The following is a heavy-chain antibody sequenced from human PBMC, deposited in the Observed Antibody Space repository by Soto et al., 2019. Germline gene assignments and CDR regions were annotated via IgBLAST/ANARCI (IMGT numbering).Heavy chain of an antibody. CDR2: IWYDGSNK. CDR1: GFTFSSYG. J-gene: IGHJ6*02. D-gene: IGHD2-15*01. CDR3: ARDPGWWYQTIDYGMDV. V-gene: IGHV3-33*01. Sequence: QVQLVESGGDVVQPGRSLRLSCAASGFTFSSYGMHWVRQAPGKGLEWVAVIWYDGSNKYYADSVKGRFTISRDNSKNTLYLQMNSLRAEDTAVYYCARDPGWWYQTIDYGMDVWGQGTTVTVSS.